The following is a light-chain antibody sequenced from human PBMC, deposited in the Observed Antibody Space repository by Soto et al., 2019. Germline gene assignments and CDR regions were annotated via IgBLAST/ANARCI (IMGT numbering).Light chain of an antibody. CDR2: AAS. CDR1: QRIRNY. Sequence: DIQMAQSPSSLSASVGDRVTITCRASQRIRNYLNWYQQKPGKAPRLLIYAASSLQSGVPSRFSGSGSGTDFTLTINGLQPEDFATYYCQQSYSTPRVTFGQGTKVDIK. J-gene: IGKJ1*01. CDR3: QQSYSTPRVT. V-gene: IGKV1-39*01.